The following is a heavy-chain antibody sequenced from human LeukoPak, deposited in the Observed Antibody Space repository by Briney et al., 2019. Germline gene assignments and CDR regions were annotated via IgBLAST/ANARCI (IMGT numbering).Heavy chain of an antibody. CDR2: ISAYNGNT. D-gene: IGHD2-2*02. V-gene: IGHV1-18*01. Sequence: GASVKVSCKASGGTFSSYAISWVRQAPGQGLEWMGWISAYNGNTNYAQKLQGGVTMTTDTSTSTAYMELRSLRSDDTAVYYCARGRTRYCSSTSCYIHAFDIWGQGTMVTVSS. CDR1: GGTFSSYA. CDR3: ARGRTRYCSSTSCYIHAFDI. J-gene: IGHJ3*02.